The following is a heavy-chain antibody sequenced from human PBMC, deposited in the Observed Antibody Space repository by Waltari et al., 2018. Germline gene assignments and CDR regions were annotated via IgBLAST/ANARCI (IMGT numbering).Heavy chain of an antibody. J-gene: IGHJ4*02. CDR1: GGSFSGYY. D-gene: IGHD2-15*01. Sequence: QVQLQQWGAGLLKPSETLSLTCAVYGGSFSGYYWSWIRQPPGKGLECIGEINHSGSTNDNPSLKSRVTISVDTSKNQFSLKVNTVTAADTAVYYCARGYCSGDSCSVYFGYWGQGTLVTVAS. CDR3: ARGYCSGDSCSVYFGY. CDR2: INHSGST. V-gene: IGHV4-34*02.